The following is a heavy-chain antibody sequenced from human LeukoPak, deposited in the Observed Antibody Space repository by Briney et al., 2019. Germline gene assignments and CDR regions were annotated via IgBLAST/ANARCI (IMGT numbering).Heavy chain of an antibody. CDR3: ARGGYSSSWAGASDI. J-gene: IGHJ3*02. CDR2: INWNGGST. CDR1: GFSFDDYG. D-gene: IGHD6-13*01. Sequence: GGSLRLSCAASGFSFDDYGMSWVRQAPGKGLEWVSSINWNGGSTGYADSLKGRFSISRDNAKNSLYLQMHSLRAEDTALYYCARGGYSSSWAGASDIWGQGTVVIVSS. V-gene: IGHV3-20*04.